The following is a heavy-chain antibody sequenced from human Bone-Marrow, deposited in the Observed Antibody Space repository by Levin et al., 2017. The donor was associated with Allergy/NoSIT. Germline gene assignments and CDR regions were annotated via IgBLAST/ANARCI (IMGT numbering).Heavy chain of an antibody. CDR3: ATDSYSSSSVAHFDY. V-gene: IGHV3-11*01. Sequence: PGGSLRLSCAASGFTFSDYYMSWIRQAPGKGLEWVSYISSSGSTIYYADSVKGRFTISRDNAKNSLYLQMNSLRAEDTAVYYCATDSYSSSSVAHFDYWGQGTLVTVSS. CDR2: ISSSGSTI. D-gene: IGHD6-6*01. CDR1: GFTFSDYY. J-gene: IGHJ4*02.